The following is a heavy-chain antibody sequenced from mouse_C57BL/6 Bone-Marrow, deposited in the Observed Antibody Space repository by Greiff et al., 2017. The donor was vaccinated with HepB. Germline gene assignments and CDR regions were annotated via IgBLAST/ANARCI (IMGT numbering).Heavy chain of an antibody. CDR1: GFTFSDYG. CDR3: ARAYYYGSSYDWYFDV. D-gene: IGHD1-1*01. J-gene: IGHJ1*03. CDR2: ISNLAYSI. Sequence: EVMLVESGGGLVQPGGSLKLSCAASGFTFSDYGMAWVRQAPRKGPEWVAFISNLAYSIYYADTVTGRFTISRENAKNTLYLERSSLRSEDTAMYYCARAYYYGSSYDWYFDVWGTGTTVTVSS. V-gene: IGHV5-15*04.